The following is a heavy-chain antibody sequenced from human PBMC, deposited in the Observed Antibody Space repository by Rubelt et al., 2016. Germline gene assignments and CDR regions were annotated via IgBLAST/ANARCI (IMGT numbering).Heavy chain of an antibody. D-gene: IGHD2-2*02. V-gene: IGHV1-18*01. CDR2: ISAYNGNT. J-gene: IGHJ5*02. Sequence: QVQLVQSGAEVKKPGASVKLSCKASGYTFTSYGISWVRQAPGQGLEWMGWISAYNGNTNCAQKLQGRGTMTTDTSTSTAYMELRSRRSDDTAVYYCARVRAPAAIDWFDPWGQGTLVTVSS. CDR1: GYTFTSYG. CDR3: ARVRAPAAIDWFDP.